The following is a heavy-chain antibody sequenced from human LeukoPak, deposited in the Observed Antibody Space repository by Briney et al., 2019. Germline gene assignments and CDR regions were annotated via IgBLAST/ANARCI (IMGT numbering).Heavy chain of an antibody. D-gene: IGHD5-18*01. CDR1: GSTFSSYA. CDR3: ASQRGYSYGYVDY. Sequence: SVKVSCMPSGSTFSSYAISWVRQAPGQGLEWMGGIIPIFGTANYAQKFQGRVTITTDESTSTAYMELSSLRSEDTAVYYCASQRGYSYGYVDYRGQGTLVTVA. CDR2: IIPIFGTA. J-gene: IGHJ4*02. V-gene: IGHV1-69*05.